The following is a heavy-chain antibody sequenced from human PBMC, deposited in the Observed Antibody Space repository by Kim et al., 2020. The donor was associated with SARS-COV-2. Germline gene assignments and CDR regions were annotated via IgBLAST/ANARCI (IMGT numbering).Heavy chain of an antibody. J-gene: IGHJ2*01. D-gene: IGHD6-13*01. Sequence: SETLSLTCTVSGGSISSSSYYWGWIRQPPGKGLEWIGSIYYSGSTYYNPSLKSRVTISVDTSKNQFSLELSSVTAADTAVYYCARLGVESSSWYPIPEYDYWYFDLWGRGTLVTVSS. CDR3: ARLGVESSSWYPIPEYDYWYFDL. CDR1: GGSISSSSYY. V-gene: IGHV4-39*01. CDR2: IYYSGST.